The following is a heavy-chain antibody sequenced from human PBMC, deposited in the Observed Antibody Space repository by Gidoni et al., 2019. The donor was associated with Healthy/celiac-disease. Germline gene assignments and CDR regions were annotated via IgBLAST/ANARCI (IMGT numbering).Heavy chain of an antibody. J-gene: IGHJ3*02. CDR2: ISYDGSNK. Sequence: QVQLVEPGGGVVQPGRSLRLSCAASGFTFSSYGMHWVRQAPGKGLEWVAVISYDGSNKYYADSVKGRFTISRDNSKNTLYLQMNSLRAEDTAVYYCAKDLGSGYCSGGSCLHDAFDIWGQGTMVTVSS. V-gene: IGHV3-30*18. D-gene: IGHD2-15*01. CDR3: AKDLGSGYCSGGSCLHDAFDI. CDR1: GFTFSSYG.